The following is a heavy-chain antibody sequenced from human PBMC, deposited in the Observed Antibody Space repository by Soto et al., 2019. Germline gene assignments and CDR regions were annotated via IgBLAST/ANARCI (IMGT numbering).Heavy chain of an antibody. CDR3: TTIVLVPFDH. D-gene: IGHD3-22*01. J-gene: IGHJ4*02. V-gene: IGHV3-15*01. Sequence: GGSLRLSCRTSGFTLTNAWMNWVRLTAGNGLEWVGRIKSKSDGETAEYAAPVKGGFIISRDDSTDTLYLEMNNLTSEDSAVYYCTTIVLVPFDHWGQGGLVTV. CDR1: GFTLTNAW. CDR2: IKSKSDGETA.